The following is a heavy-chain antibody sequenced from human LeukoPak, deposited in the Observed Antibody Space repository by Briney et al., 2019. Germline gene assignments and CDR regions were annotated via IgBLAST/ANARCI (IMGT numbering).Heavy chain of an antibody. V-gene: IGHV3-23*01. CDR1: GFTFSRSA. J-gene: IGHJ4*02. Sequence: GGSLRLSCAASGFTFSRSAMTWVRQTPGKGLDWVSSISSSGNTYYADSVKGRFTISRDNSKNTLYQQMNSLRAEDTAVYYCVKGRISEDGLDFWGQGTLVTVSS. CDR3: VKGRISEDGLDF. D-gene: IGHD6-13*01. CDR2: ISSSGNT.